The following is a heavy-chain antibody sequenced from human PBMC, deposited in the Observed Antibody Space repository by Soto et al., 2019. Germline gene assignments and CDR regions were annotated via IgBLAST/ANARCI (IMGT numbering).Heavy chain of an antibody. V-gene: IGHV3-33*06. CDR2: IWYDGSRQ. D-gene: IGHD4-4*01. CDR1: GFSFENYG. Sequence: QVQMVESGGGVVQPGRSLRLSCAASGFSFENYGIHWVRQAPGRGLEWVAIIWYDGSRQYYAAAVKGRFTISRDNSKNTRYLEMNSLRADDTAVYYCANLWGDDYNLWQDYNGIDVWRQGTTVIVSS. J-gene: IGHJ6*02. CDR3: ANLWGDDYNLWQDYNGIDV.